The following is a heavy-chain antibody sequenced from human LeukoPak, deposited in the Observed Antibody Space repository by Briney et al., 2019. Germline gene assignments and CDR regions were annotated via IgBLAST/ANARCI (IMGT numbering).Heavy chain of an antibody. V-gene: IGHV3-7*04. CDR3: AGRYCSGGYCYHFNY. CDR1: GFSLCTYW. J-gene: IGHJ4*02. D-gene: IGHD2-15*01. Sequence: GGSLCLSRAASGFSLCTYWMSWVRQAPGKGLEWVANIKQDGSEKYYVDSVQGRFSISRDNAKNSLYVPMNSLRAEDTAVYYCAGRYCSGGYCYHFNYCGQGALVTVSS. CDR2: IKQDGSEK.